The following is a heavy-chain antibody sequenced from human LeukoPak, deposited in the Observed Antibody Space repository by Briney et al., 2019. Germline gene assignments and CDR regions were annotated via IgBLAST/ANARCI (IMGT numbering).Heavy chain of an antibody. CDR2: TYYRSTWFN. CDR1: GDSLSSNSVT. D-gene: IGHD2-2*01. Sequence: SQTLSLTCAISGDSLSSNSVTWHWIRQSPSRGLEWLGRTYYRSTWFNDYAVSVRGRITVNPDTSKNQFSLHLNFVTPEDTAVYYCARRLTQYDCFDPWGQGILVTVSS. CDR3: ARRLTQYDCFDP. J-gene: IGHJ5*02. V-gene: IGHV6-1*01.